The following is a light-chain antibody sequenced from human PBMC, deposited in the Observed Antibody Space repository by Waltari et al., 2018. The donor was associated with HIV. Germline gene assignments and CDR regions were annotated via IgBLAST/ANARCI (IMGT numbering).Light chain of an antibody. J-gene: IGKJ2*02. V-gene: IGKV3-11*01. CDR3: QQRSSWPRGT. Sequence: EIVLTQSPATLSLSPGERAPLPCRASKSVSSNYLAWYQHNPGQAPRLLLYDAFNRATGIPARFSGSGSGTDFTLTISSLEPEDSALYYCQQRSSWPRGTFGQGTKLEIK. CDR2: DAF. CDR1: KSVSSNY.